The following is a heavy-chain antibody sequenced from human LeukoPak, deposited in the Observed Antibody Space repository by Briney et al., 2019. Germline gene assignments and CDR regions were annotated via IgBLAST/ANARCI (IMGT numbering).Heavy chain of an antibody. V-gene: IGHV1-69*04. CDR3: ARDLNDFWSGNNWFDP. D-gene: IGHD3-3*01. CDR2: IIPILGIA. Sequence: SVKVSCKASGGTFSSYTISWVRQAPGQGLEWMGRIIPILGIANYAQKFQGRVTITADKSTSTAYMELSSLRSEDTAVYYCARDLNDFWSGNNWFDPWGQGTLATVSS. CDR1: GGTFSSYT. J-gene: IGHJ5*02.